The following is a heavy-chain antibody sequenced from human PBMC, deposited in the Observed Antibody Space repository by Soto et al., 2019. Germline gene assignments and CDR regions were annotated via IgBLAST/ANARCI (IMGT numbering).Heavy chain of an antibody. CDR1: GFTFSTYW. CDR3: ARSAYPYYFDC. Sequence: PGGSLRLSCAASGFTFSTYWMHWVRQAPGKGLVWVSRITGDGTSTTFADSVKGRFTISRDNAKNTLYLQMNSLRAEDTAVYYCARSAYPYYFDCWGQGTLVTVSS. CDR2: ITGDGTST. J-gene: IGHJ4*02. V-gene: IGHV3-74*03.